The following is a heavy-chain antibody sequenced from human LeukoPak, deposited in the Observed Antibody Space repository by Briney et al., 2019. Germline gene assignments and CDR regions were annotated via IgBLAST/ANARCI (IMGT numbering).Heavy chain of an antibody. V-gene: IGHV3-20*01. CDR3: ARDSTDCSGGSCYRFYYYYYMDV. Sequence: GGSLRLSCAASGFTFDDYGMSWVRQAPGKGLEWVSGIIWNGGSTGYADSVKGRFTISRDNAKNSLYLQMNSLRAEDTALYHCARDSTDCSGGSCYRFYYYYYMDVWGKGTTVTISS. CDR1: GFTFDDYG. J-gene: IGHJ6*03. D-gene: IGHD2-15*01. CDR2: IIWNGGST.